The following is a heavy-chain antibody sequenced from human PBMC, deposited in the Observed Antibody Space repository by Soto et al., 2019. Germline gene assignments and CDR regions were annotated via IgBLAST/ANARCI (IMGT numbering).Heavy chain of an antibody. D-gene: IGHD3-22*01. CDR1: GGSISSYY. CDR2: INYSGSS. Sequence: SETLSLTCTVSGGSISSYYWSWIRQPPGKGLEWIGYINYSGSSNYNPSLKSRVALSLDTSKSQFSLKLTSVTAADTAVYYCARESASYYYDSSGYHYWGQGTLVTVSS. CDR3: ARESASYYYDSSGYHY. J-gene: IGHJ4*02. V-gene: IGHV4-59*01.